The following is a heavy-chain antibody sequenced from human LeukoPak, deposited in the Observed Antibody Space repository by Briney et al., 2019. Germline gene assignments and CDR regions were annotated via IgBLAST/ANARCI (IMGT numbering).Heavy chain of an antibody. CDR3: ARGYSSSSWSLFDY. Sequence: GGSLRLSCAASGFTFSDYWMSWVRQAPGKGLEWVANIKQDGSEKYYVDSVKGRFTISRDNSKNTLYLQMNSLRAEDTAVYYCARGYSSSSWSLFDYWGQGTLVTVSS. V-gene: IGHV3-7*03. CDR2: IKQDGSEK. D-gene: IGHD6-6*01. J-gene: IGHJ4*02. CDR1: GFTFSDYW.